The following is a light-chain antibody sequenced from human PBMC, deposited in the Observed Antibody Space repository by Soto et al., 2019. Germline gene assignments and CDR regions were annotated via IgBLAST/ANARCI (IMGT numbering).Light chain of an antibody. Sequence: DIQMTQSPSTLSASVGDRVTITCRASQSVSSWLAWYQQKPGKAPKLLIYHASSLQSGVPSRFSGSGSGTEFTLTISSLQPDDFATYYCQQYNIYPETFGQGTKVEI. CDR2: HAS. CDR3: QQYNIYPET. V-gene: IGKV1-5*01. J-gene: IGKJ1*01. CDR1: QSVSSW.